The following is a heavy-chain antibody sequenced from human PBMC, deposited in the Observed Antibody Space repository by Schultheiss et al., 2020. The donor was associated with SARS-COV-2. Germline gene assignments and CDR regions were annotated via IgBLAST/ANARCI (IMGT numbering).Heavy chain of an antibody. CDR1: GFTFSYYS. V-gene: IGHV3-23*01. Sequence: GGSLRLSCAASGFTFSYYSMNWVRQAPGKGLEWVSAISGSGGSTYYADSVKGRFTISRDNSKNTLYLQMNSLTAEDTALYYCARDSSFLGLASAGSYFDHWGQGSLVTVSS. CDR3: ARDSSFLGLASAGSYFDH. J-gene: IGHJ4*02. D-gene: IGHD6-13*01. CDR2: ISGSGGST.